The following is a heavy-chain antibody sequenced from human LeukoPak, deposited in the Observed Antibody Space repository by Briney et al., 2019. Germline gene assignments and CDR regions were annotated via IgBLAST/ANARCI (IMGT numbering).Heavy chain of an antibody. CDR3: ARGRGGSGWYKGEFDY. CDR2: IYSGGST. Sequence: ETLSLTCAVYGGSFSGYYMSWVRQAPGKGLEWVSVIYSGGSTYYADSVKGRFTISRDNSKNTLYLQMNSLRAEDTAVYYCARGRGGSGWYKGEFDYWGQGTLVTVSS. CDR1: GGSFSGYY. D-gene: IGHD6-19*01. V-gene: IGHV3-66*02. J-gene: IGHJ4*02.